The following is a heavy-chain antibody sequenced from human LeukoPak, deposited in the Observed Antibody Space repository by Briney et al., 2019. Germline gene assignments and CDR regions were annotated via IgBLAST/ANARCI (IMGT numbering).Heavy chain of an antibody. D-gene: IGHD3/OR15-3a*01. CDR2: FYYSGST. J-gene: IGHJ4*02. V-gene: IGHV4-30-4*07. CDR1: GGSISRGGYS. CDR3: ARAQGNGLIDF. Sequence: PSETLSLTCAVSGGSISRGGYSWSWIRQPPGKGLEWIGYFYYSGSTYYNPSLKSRVTISLDTSRNRFSLRLSSVTAADTADYYCARAQGNGLIDFWGQGTLVTVSS.